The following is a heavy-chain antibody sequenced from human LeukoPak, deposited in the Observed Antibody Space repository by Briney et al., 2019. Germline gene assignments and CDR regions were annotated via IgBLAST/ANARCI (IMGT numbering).Heavy chain of an antibody. J-gene: IGHJ3*02. CDR3: ARHSGNYGGAFDI. CDR1: GGSINDFY. Sequence: SGTLSLTCTVSGGSINDFYCSWVRQPLGKGLEWLGYIYSSGSTNYNPSLESRVTMSVDTSKNQFSLKLTSVTAADTAVYFCARHSGNYGGAFDIWGQGTMVTVSS. D-gene: IGHD1-7*01. V-gene: IGHV4-59*08. CDR2: IYSSGST.